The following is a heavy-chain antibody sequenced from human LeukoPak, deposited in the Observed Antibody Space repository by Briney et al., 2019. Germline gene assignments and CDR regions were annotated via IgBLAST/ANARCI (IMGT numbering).Heavy chain of an antibody. D-gene: IGHD3-10*01. CDR2: INPDGSIT. CDR3: ARVDLSAPVWFGDSSYMDV. Sequence: PGGSLRLSCAASGFTFSNYWMHWVRQDPGKGLVWVSLINPDGSITNYADSVKGRFTISRDNAKNTLYLQMNSLRAEDTAVYYCARVDLSAPVWFGDSSYMDVWGKGTTVTVSS. J-gene: IGHJ6*03. CDR1: GFTFSNYW. V-gene: IGHV3-74*01.